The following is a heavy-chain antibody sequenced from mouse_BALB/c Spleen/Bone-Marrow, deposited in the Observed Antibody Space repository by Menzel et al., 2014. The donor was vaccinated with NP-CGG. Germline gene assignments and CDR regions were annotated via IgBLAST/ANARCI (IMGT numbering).Heavy chain of an antibody. V-gene: IGHV5-6-3*01. CDR1: GFTFSSYG. CDR3: ARDGSSYEGNYFDY. CDR2: INSNGGST. D-gene: IGHD1-1*01. J-gene: IGHJ2*01. Sequence: EVKLQESGGGLVQPGGSLKLSCAASGFTFSSYGTSWVRQTPDKRLELVATINSNGGSTYYPDSVKGRFTISRDNAKNTLYLQMSSLKSEDTAMYYCARDGSSYEGNYFDYWGQGTTLTVSS.